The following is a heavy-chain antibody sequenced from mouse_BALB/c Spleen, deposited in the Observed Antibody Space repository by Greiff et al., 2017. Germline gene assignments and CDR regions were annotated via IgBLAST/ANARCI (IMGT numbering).Heavy chain of an antibody. CDR1: GYTFSSYW. V-gene: IGHV1-9*01. CDR3: ARYGYDWFAY. D-gene: IGHD2-2*01. Sequence: QVQLQQSGAELMKPGASVKISCKATGYTFSSYWIEWVKQRPGHGLEWIGEILPGSGSTNYNEKFKGKATFTADTSSNTAYMQLSSLTSEDSAVYYCARYGYDWFAYWGQGTLVTVSA. J-gene: IGHJ3*01. CDR2: ILPGSGST.